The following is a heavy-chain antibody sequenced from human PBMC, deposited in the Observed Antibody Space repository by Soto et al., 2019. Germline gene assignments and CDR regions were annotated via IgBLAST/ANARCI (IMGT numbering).Heavy chain of an antibody. D-gene: IGHD1-1*01. J-gene: IGHJ5*02. Sequence: GSLRLSCVASGFSFSNYGMHWVRQAPGKGLEWVAFVSSDGNNKYYADSVKGRFTISRDNSKNTVYLQVDSLRLDDTAIYYCAKDRVIQLLPIWPDPWGQGTLVTVSS. V-gene: IGHV3-30*18. CDR1: GFSFSNYG. CDR2: VSSDGNNK. CDR3: AKDRVIQLLPIWPDP.